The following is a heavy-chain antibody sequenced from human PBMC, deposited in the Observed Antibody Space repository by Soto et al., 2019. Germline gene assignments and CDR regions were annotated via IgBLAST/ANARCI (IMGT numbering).Heavy chain of an antibody. CDR1: GFTFSSYS. V-gene: IGHV3-21*01. CDR3: ARVAYSGVLGELFDY. D-gene: IGHD3-10*02. Sequence: GGSLRLSCAASGFTFSSYSMNWVRQAPGKGLEWVSSISSSSSYIYYADSVKGRFTISRDNAKNSLYLQMNSLRAEDTAVYYCARVAYSGVLGELFDYWGQGTLVTVSS. CDR2: ISSSSSYI. J-gene: IGHJ4*02.